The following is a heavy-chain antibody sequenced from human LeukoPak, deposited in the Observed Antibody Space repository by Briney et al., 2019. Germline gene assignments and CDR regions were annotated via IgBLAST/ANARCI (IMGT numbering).Heavy chain of an antibody. V-gene: IGHV1-46*01. CDR2: INSSGGST. CDR3: AFSSSWYKYFQH. Sequence: ASVKVSCKASGYTFTSYYMHWVRQAPGQGLEWMGIINSSGGSTSYAQKFQGRVTMTRDTSTSTVYMELSSLRSEDTAVYYCAFSSSWYKYFQHWGQGTLVTVSS. D-gene: IGHD6-13*01. J-gene: IGHJ1*01. CDR1: GYTFTSYY.